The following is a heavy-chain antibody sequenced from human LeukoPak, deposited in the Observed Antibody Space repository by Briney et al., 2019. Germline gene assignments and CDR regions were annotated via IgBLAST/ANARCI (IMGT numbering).Heavy chain of an antibody. V-gene: IGHV3-20*01. CDR3: ARAPPTTTDYGDYLTRWDYFDY. CDR1: GFTFDDYG. CDR2: INWNGGST. J-gene: IGHJ4*02. Sequence: GGSLRLSCAASGFTFDDYGMSWVRHAPGKGLEWVSGINWNGGSTGYADSVKGRFTISRDNAKNSLYLQMNSLRAEDTALYHCARAPPTTTDYGDYLTRWDYFDYWGQGTLVTVSS. D-gene: IGHD4-17*01.